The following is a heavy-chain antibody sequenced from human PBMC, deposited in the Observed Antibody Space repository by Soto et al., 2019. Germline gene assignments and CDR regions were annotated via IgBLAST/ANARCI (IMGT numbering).Heavy chain of an antibody. CDR1: GGSISSSSYY. J-gene: IGHJ6*04. CDR2: IYYSGST. D-gene: IGHD3-10*01. Sequence: ETLSLTCTVSGGSISSSSYYWGWIRQPPGKGLEWIGTIYYSGSTFYNPSLKSRVTISVDTSKNQFSLKLSSVIAADSVLYYCAGRGYYGSGSYYNERGNFYFYGMDFWGNGTTVTV. V-gene: IGHV4-39*01. CDR3: AGRGYYGSGSYYNERGNFYFYGMDF.